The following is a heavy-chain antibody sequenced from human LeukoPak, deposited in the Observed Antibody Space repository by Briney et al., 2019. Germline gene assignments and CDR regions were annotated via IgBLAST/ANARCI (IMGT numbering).Heavy chain of an antibody. CDR1: GNTFTSYY. Sequence: ASVKVSCKASGNTFTSYYMHWVRQAPGQGLEWMGIINPSGGSTSYAQKFQGRVTMTRDTSTSTVYMELSSLRSEDTAVYYCARVGSSGAYDYWGQGTLVTVSS. J-gene: IGHJ4*02. V-gene: IGHV1-46*01. CDR3: ARVGSSGAYDY. D-gene: IGHD3-22*01. CDR2: INPSGGST.